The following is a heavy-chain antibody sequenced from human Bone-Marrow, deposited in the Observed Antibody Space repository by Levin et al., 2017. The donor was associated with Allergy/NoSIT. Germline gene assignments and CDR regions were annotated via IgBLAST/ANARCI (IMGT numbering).Heavy chain of an antibody. J-gene: IGHJ3*02. CDR1: GGSISRYF. Sequence: KPSETLSLTCSVSGGSISRYFWTWIRRPPGKGLEWIGYVYSGSTDYSPSGKTSYSPSLESRVTISLDRPKSQFSLRLTSVTAADTAIYYCVRDRSGFDTWGQGTMVTVFS. V-gene: IGHV4-59*13. CDR2: VYSGSTDYSPSGKT. D-gene: IGHD3-3*01. CDR3: VRDRSGFDT.